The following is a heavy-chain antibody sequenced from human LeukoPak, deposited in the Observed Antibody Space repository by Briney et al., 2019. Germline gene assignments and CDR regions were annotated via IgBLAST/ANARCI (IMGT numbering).Heavy chain of an antibody. CDR2: IKQDGSEK. V-gene: IGHV3-7*01. D-gene: IGHD3-22*01. J-gene: IGHJ4*02. Sequence: PGGSLRLSCAASGFTFSSYWMSWVRQAPGKGLEWVANIKQDGSEKYYVDSVKGRFTISRDNAKNSLYLQMNSLRAEDTAVYYCARDRDYYDSSGYHDPEFDYWGQGTLVTVSS. CDR3: ARDRDYYDSSGYHDPEFDY. CDR1: GFTFSSYW.